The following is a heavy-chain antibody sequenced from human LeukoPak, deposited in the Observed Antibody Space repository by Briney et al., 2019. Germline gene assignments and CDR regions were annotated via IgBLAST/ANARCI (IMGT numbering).Heavy chain of an antibody. J-gene: IGHJ4*02. CDR1: GYSISSGYY. Sequence: SETLSLTCAVSGYSISSGYYWGWIRQPPGKGLEWIGSIYHSGSTYYNPSLKSRVTISVDTSKNQFSLKLNSVTAADTAVYYCARIAVAARLDYWGQGTLVTVCS. V-gene: IGHV4-38-2*01. CDR2: IYHSGST. D-gene: IGHD6-19*01. CDR3: ARIAVAARLDY.